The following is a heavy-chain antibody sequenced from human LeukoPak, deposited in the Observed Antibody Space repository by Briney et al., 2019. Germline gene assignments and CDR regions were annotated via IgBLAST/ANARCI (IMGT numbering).Heavy chain of an antibody. D-gene: IGHD3-16*02. Sequence: SETLSLTCTVSGGSISSYYWSWIRQPPGKGLEWIGYIYYSGSTNYNPSLKSRVTISVDTSKNQFSLKLSSVTAADTAVYYCARIRGQRLGELSHYYMDVWGKGTTVTVSS. V-gene: IGHV4-59*01. CDR2: IYYSGST. CDR3: ARIRGQRLGELSHYYMDV. J-gene: IGHJ6*03. CDR1: GGSISSYY.